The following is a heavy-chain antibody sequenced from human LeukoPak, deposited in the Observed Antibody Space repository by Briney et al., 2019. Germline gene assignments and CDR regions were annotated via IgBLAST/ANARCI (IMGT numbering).Heavy chain of an antibody. V-gene: IGHV3-21*01. D-gene: IGHD1-26*01. J-gene: IGHJ3*02. CDR2: ISSTSNYI. CDR1: GFTFSTYA. CDR3: ARGGIITLYAFEI. Sequence: GGSLRLSCAASGFTFSTYAISWVRQAPGKRLEWVSCISSTSNYIFYADSVRGRFTISRDNAKNSLYLQMDSLRAEDTAVYYCARGGIITLYAFEIWGQGAMVTVSS.